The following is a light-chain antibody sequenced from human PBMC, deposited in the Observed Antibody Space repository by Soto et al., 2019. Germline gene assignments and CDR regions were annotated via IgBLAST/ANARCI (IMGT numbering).Light chain of an antibody. CDR3: SSFTSSITYV. Sequence: QSALTQPASVSGSPGRRITSSGTATRSNVGGYNSVSWYRQDPGKAPKLIIYDVTYRPSGVSNRFSGSKSGNTASLTISGLQSEDEADYHCSSFTSSITYVFGTGTKLTVL. J-gene: IGLJ1*01. V-gene: IGLV2-14*01. CDR2: DVT. CDR1: RSNVGGYNS.